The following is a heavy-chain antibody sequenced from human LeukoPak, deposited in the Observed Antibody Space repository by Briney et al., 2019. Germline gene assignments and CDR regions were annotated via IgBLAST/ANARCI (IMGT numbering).Heavy chain of an antibody. V-gene: IGHV1-2*02. Sequence: ASVKVSCKASGYTFTGYYMHWVRQAPGQGLEWMGWINPNSGGTNYAQRFQGRVTMTRDTSISTAYMELSRLRSDDTAVYYCARTSLTGYYLGYWGQGTLVTVSS. CDR3: ARTSLTGYYLGY. CDR2: INPNSGGT. CDR1: GYTFTGYY. J-gene: IGHJ4*02. D-gene: IGHD3-9*01.